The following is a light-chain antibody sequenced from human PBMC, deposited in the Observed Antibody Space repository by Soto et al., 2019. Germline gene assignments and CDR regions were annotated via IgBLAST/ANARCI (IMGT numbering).Light chain of an antibody. J-gene: IGKJ3*01. CDR2: AAS. Sequence: DIQMTQSPSSLSASVGDRVTITCRASQSISRYLNWYQQKPGKAPKLLIYAASSLESGVPSRFSGSGSGTDFTLTIGSLQPEDFTTYYCQQSYSTPFTFGPGTKVDIK. V-gene: IGKV1-39*01. CDR3: QQSYSTPFT. CDR1: QSISRY.